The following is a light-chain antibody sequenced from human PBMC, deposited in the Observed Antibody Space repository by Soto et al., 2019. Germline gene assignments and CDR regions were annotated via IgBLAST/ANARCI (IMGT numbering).Light chain of an antibody. Sequence: ERVMTQSPATLSVSPGEKASLSCRASQTVSNNLAWYQQKAGQPPRLLIYFASTRATGIPARFSGSGSGTEFTLTISNLQSEDFAVYYCQQYNEWPLTFGGGTKVETK. V-gene: IGKV3-15*01. CDR2: FAS. CDR1: QTVSNN. CDR3: QQYNEWPLT. J-gene: IGKJ4*01.